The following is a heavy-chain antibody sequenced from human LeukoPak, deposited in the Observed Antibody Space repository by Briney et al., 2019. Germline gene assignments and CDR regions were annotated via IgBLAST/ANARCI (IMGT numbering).Heavy chain of an antibody. CDR2: ISYDGSNK. CDR1: GFTFSSYA. Sequence: GGSLRLSCAASGFTFSSYAMHWVRQAPGKGLEWVAVISYDGSNKYYADSVKGRFTISRDNSKNQLYLQMNSLRAEDTAVYYWARDGIYGIVVVITTSLDYWGQGTLVTVSS. V-gene: IGHV3-30-3*01. J-gene: IGHJ4*02. CDR3: ARDGIYGIVVVITTSLDY. D-gene: IGHD3-22*01.